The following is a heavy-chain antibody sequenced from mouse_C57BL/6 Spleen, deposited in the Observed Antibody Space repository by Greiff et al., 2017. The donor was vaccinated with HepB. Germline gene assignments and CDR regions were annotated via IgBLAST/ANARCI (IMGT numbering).Heavy chain of an antibody. CDR3: ARSSREGGRWLLYFDV. Sequence: QVQLQQPGAELVKPGASVKLSCKASGYTFTSYWMHWVKQRPGQGLEWIGMIHPNSGSTNYNEKFKSKATLTLDKSSSTAYMQLSSLTSEDSAVYYCARSSREGGRWLLYFDVWGTGTTVTVSS. D-gene: IGHD2-3*01. CDR2: IHPNSGST. J-gene: IGHJ1*03. CDR1: GYTFTSYW. V-gene: IGHV1-64*01.